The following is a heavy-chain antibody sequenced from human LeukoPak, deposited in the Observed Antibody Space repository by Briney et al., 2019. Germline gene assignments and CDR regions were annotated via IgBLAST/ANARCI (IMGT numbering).Heavy chain of an antibody. CDR2: IIPIFGTA. D-gene: IGHD4-17*01. CDR3: ASDYGDHYYYYYYMDV. Sequence: ASVKVSCKASGGTFSSYAISWVRQAPGQGLEWMGGIIPIFGTANYAQKFQGRVTITADKSTSTAYMELNSLRAEDTAVYYCASDYGDHYYYYYYMDVWGKGTTVTVSS. J-gene: IGHJ6*03. CDR1: GGTFSSYA. V-gene: IGHV1-69*06.